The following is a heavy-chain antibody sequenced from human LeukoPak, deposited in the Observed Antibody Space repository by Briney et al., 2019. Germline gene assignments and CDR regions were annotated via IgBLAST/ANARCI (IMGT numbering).Heavy chain of an antibody. CDR1: GFTFSSYA. CDR3: AKVPTRGNWFDP. V-gene: IGHV3-23*01. CDR2: ISGSGGST. J-gene: IGHJ5*02. Sequence: GGSLRLSCAASGFTFSSYAMSWVRQAPGKGLEWVSAISGSGGSTYYADSVKGRFTISRDNSKNTLYLQMDSLRAEDTAVYYCAKVPTRGNWFDPWGQGTLVTVSS. D-gene: IGHD1-14*01.